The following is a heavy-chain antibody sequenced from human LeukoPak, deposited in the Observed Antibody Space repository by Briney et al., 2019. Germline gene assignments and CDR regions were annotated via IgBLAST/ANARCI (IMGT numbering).Heavy chain of an antibody. J-gene: IGHJ4*02. CDR3: ARSWNDVGAKTDY. CDR1: GYTFTSYG. Sequence: ASVKVSCKASGYTFTSYGISWVRQAPGQGLEWMGWISAYNGNTNYAQKLQGRVTMTRDTSTSTVYMELSSLRSEDTAVYYCARSWNDVGAKTDYWGQGTLVTVSS. V-gene: IGHV1-18*01. D-gene: IGHD1-26*01. CDR2: ISAYNGNT.